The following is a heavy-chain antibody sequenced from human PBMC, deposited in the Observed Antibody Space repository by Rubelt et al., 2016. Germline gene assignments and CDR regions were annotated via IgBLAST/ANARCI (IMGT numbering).Heavy chain of an antibody. D-gene: IGHD3-3*01. CDR1: GFTFSSYW. CDR2: INSDGSST. J-gene: IGHJ2*01. Sequence: EVQLVESGGGLVQPGGSLRLSCAASGFTFSSYWMHWVRQAPGKGLVWVSLINSDGSSTSYAEPVKGRITISGDNAKNTLYLQMNSLRAEDTAVYYCARAFGWYFDLWGRGTLVTVSS. CDR3: ARAFGWYFDL. V-gene: IGHV3-74*01.